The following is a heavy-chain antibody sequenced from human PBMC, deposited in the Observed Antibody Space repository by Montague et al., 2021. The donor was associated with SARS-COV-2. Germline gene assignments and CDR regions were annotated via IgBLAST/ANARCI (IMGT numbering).Heavy chain of an antibody. CDR1: GGSISSGGYY. CDR2: IYYSGST. D-gene: IGHD3-3*01. V-gene: IGHV4-31*03. J-gene: IGHJ4*02. CDR3: ARARTIFGVVITSFDY. Sequence: TLSLTPTLSGGSISSGGYYWSWIRQHPGKGLEWIGYIYYSGSTYYNPSLKSRVTISVDTSKNQFSLKLSSVTAADTAVYYCARARTIFGVVITSFDYWGQGTLVTVSS.